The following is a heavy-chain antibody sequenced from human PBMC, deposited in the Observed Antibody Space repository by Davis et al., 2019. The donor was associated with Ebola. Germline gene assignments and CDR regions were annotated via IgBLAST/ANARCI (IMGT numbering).Heavy chain of an antibody. D-gene: IGHD6-6*01. CDR3: ARGWTARHSINYFDF. CDR2: INREGGAI. Sequence: PGGSLRLSCAASGFNFRSYGMNWVRQAPGKGLEMISHINREGGAIYYADSVKGRFTISRDDAKNSVYLQMNSLRAEDTAVYYCARGWTARHSINYFDFWGQGALVIASS. J-gene: IGHJ4*02. CDR1: GFNFRSYG. V-gene: IGHV3-48*04.